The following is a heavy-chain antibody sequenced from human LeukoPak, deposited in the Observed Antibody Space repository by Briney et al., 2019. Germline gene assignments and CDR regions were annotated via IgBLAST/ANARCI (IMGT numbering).Heavy chain of an antibody. CDR2: ISSSGSTI. D-gene: IGHD3-22*01. V-gene: IGHV3-48*03. CDR1: GFTFSSYE. CDR3: ARDPGYYDSSGYRDY. J-gene: IGHJ4*02. Sequence: GGSLRLSCAASGFTFSSYEMNWVRQAPGKGLEWVSYISSSGSTIYYADSVKGRFTISRDNAKNSLYLQMNSLRAEDTAVYYCARDPGYYDSSGYRDYWGQGTLVTVSS.